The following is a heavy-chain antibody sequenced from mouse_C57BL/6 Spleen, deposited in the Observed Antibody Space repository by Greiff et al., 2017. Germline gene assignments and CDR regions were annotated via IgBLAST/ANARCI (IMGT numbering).Heavy chain of an antibody. CDR2: IYPGDGDT. Sequence: QVQLKESGAELVKPGASVKISCKASGYAFSSYWMNWVKQRPGKGLEWIGQIYPGDGDTNYNGKFKGKATLTVDKSSSTAYMELRSLTSEDSAVYYCARSGENWGAYWGQGTLVTVSA. D-gene: IGHD4-1*01. CDR3: ARSGENWGAY. CDR1: GYAFSSYW. V-gene: IGHV1-80*01. J-gene: IGHJ3*01.